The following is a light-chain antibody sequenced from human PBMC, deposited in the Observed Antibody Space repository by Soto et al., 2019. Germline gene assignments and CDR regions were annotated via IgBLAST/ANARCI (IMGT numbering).Light chain of an antibody. CDR2: DAS. V-gene: IGKV3-11*01. Sequence: EIVLTHSPATLSLSPGERATLSCRGSQIVRTYLAWYQQKPGQPPRLLIYDASNRATGIPARCSGSGSGTDFTLTISSLEHDDFALYYCQQRRNLPTFVGGTQVQIK. CDR3: QQRRNLPT. CDR1: QIVRTY. J-gene: IGKJ4*01.